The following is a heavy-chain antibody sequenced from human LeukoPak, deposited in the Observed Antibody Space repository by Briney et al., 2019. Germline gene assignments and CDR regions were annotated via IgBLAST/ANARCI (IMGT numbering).Heavy chain of an antibody. CDR1: GFTFSSYG. D-gene: IGHD6-19*01. CDR3: ARTGYSSGCFDY. Sequence: GGSLRLSCAASGFTFSSYGMHWVRQAPRKGLERVAFIRYDGSNKYYADSVKGRFTISRDNSQNTLYLQMNSLRAEDTAVYYCARTGYSSGCFDYWGQGTLVTVSS. J-gene: IGHJ4*02. V-gene: IGHV3-30*02. CDR2: IRYDGSNK.